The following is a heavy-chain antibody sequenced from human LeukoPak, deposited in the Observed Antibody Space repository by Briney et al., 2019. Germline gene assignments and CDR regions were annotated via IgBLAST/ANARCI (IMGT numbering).Heavy chain of an antibody. CDR2: IYYNGNT. D-gene: IGHD5-18*01. J-gene: IGHJ3*02. Sequence: SETLSLTCNVSGGSIGGHTFYWDWIRQPPGKGLEWIATIYYNGNTFYNPSLKSRVAISIDMSKSQFSLHLSSVTAADTAIYYCARLTALAGHRGAFDIWGPGRMVTVPS. V-gene: IGHV4-39*01. CDR3: ARLTALAGHRGAFDI. CDR1: GGSIGGHTFY.